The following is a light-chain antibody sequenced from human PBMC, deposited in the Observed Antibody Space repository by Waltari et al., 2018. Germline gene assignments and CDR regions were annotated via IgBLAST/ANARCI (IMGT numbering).Light chain of an antibody. J-gene: IGLJ1*01. CDR3: SSYTTSTAPGV. Sequence: QSALTQPASVSGSPGQSITISCTGTSSDVGAYNFVSWYQQHPGKAPHLIIYEVSERPPGVSNRFAGSKSDNTASLTISGRQAEDEAEYYCSSYTTSTAPGVFGAGTKVTVL. CDR2: EVS. CDR1: SSDVGAYNF. V-gene: IGLV2-14*01.